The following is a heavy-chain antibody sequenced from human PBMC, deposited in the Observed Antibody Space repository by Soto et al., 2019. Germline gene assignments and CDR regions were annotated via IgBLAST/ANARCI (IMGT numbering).Heavy chain of an antibody. CDR3: ASPSGTSCWYDY. CDR2: IYPGDSDT. V-gene: IGHV5-51*01. Sequence: GEYLKISCKGSGYIFTNYWLGWVRQMPGKGLEWMGIIYPGDSDTRYRPSFQGQVTISADKSNSTAYLQWSSLKASDTAMYYCASPSGTSCWYDYWGQVTLVTVSS. J-gene: IGHJ4*02. D-gene: IGHD6-19*01. CDR1: GYIFTNYW.